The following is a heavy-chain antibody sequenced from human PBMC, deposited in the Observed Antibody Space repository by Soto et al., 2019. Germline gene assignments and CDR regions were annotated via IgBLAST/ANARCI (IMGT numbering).Heavy chain of an antibody. J-gene: IGHJ4*02. CDR2: ISAYNGST. CDR3: ARDHTAARIFDY. V-gene: IGHV1-18*01. D-gene: IGHD6-6*01. Sequence: ASVKVSCKASGYTFTSYGISWVRQAPGQGLEWMGWISAYNGSTNYAQKLQGRVTMTTDTSTSTAYMELRSLRSDDTAVYYSARDHTAARIFDYWGQGTLVTASS. CDR1: GYTFTSYG.